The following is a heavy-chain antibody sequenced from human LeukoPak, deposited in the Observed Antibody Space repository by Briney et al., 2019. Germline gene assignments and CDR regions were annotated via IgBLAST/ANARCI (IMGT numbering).Heavy chain of an antibody. CDR2: MYFSGST. D-gene: IGHD1-7*01. V-gene: IGHV4-39*07. CDR3: ARLRTKGVRTNYYYYYMDV. J-gene: IGHJ6*03. CDR1: GGSISRSNYY. Sequence: PSETLSLTCTVSGGSISRSNYYWGWIRQPPGKGLEWIGSMYFSGSTNYNSSLKSRVTISLDTSKNQLSLKLSSVTAADTAVYYCARLRTKGVRTNYYYYYMDVWGKGTTVTVSS.